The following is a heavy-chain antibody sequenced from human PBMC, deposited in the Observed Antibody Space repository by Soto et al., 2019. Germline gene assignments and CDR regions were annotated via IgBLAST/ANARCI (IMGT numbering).Heavy chain of an antibody. CDR1: GASISSGFY. CDR3: ARDGVVVPAANSYYFDY. Sequence: PSETLSLTCTVSGASISSGFYWSWIRQHTGKGLEWIGYIYYSGNTYYNPSLKSRVTISVDTSKNQFSLNLSSVTAADTAVYYCARDGVVVPAANSYYFDYWGQGTLVTVSS. V-gene: IGHV4-31*03. D-gene: IGHD2-2*01. CDR2: IYYSGNT. J-gene: IGHJ4*02.